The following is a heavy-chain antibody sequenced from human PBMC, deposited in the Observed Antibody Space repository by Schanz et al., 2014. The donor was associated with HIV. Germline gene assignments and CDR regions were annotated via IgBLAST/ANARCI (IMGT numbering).Heavy chain of an antibody. Sequence: QVQLVQSGAEAKKPGSSVKVSCTASGGTFTYFSISWVRQAPGQGLEWMGGIIPIFGTANYAQKFQGRVTITADESTSTAYMELSSLRSEDTAVYYCARGRYSGSYYNYWGQGTLVTVSS. CDR1: GGTFTYFS. D-gene: IGHD1-26*01. CDR2: IIPIFGTA. CDR3: ARGRYSGSYYNY. J-gene: IGHJ4*02. V-gene: IGHV1-69*01.